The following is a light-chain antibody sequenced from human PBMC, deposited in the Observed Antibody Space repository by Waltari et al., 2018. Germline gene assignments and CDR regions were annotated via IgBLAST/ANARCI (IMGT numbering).Light chain of an antibody. CDR1: QRVLYSPTNKNY. Sequence: DIVMTQSPDSLAVSLVERATINCTSSQRVLYSPTNKNYLAWYQQKPGQSPKLLIFWASTRQSGVPDRFSGSGSGTEFTLTISSLQADDVAVYYCQQYYSTPPLTFGGGTKVEIK. V-gene: IGKV4-1*01. J-gene: IGKJ4*01. CDR3: QQYYSTPPLT. CDR2: WAS.